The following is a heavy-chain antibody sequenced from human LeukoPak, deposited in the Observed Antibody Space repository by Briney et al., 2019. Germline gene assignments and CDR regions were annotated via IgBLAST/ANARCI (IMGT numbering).Heavy chain of an antibody. CDR3: ARPLYSGSYYYFDY. CDR2: ISAYNGNT. Sequence: ASVKVSCKASGYTFTSYGISWVRQAPGQGLEWMGWISAYNGNTNYAQKLQGRVTMTTDTSTSTAYMGLRSLRSDDTAVYYCARPLYSGSYYYFDYWGQGTLVTVSS. CDR1: GYTFTSYG. V-gene: IGHV1-18*01. D-gene: IGHD1-26*01. J-gene: IGHJ4*02.